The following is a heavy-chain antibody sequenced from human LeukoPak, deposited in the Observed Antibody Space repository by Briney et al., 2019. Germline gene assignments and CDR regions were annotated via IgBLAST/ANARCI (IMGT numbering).Heavy chain of an antibody. CDR2: IYYSGST. CDR3: ASYGRSLYYYYMDV. CDR1: GGPISSSSYY. J-gene: IGHJ6*03. D-gene: IGHD4-17*01. Sequence: PSETLSLTCTVSGGPISSSSYYWGWIRQPPGKGLEWIGSIYYSGSTYYNPSLKSRVTISVDTSKNQFSLKLSSVTAADTAVYYCASYGRSLYYYYMDVWGKGTTVTVSS. V-gene: IGHV4-39*01.